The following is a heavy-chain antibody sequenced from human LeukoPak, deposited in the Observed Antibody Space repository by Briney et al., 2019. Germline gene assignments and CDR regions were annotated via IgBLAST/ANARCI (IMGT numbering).Heavy chain of an antibody. CDR1: GLPFSNYV. D-gene: IGHD6-6*01. Sequence: GPLRLSGAAPGLPFSNYVMSGVRQAPGKGLEWVSVISANGGSTYYADSVTGRFTVYSDNSKNTLYLQMNRLRDEDTAVYYCAKDLYSSSSDYWGQGTLVTVSS. V-gene: IGHV3-23*01. J-gene: IGHJ4*02. CDR2: ISANGGST. CDR3: AKDLYSSSSDY.